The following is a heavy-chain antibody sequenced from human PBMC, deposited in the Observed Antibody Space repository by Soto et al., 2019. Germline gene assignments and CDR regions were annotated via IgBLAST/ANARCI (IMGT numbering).Heavy chain of an antibody. J-gene: IGHJ5*01. CDR1: GFTFDNYA. D-gene: IGHD5-12*01. CDR3: AKDRLSSPCTWFDS. V-gene: IGHV3-23*01. CDR2: IGGSGATT. Sequence: EVQLLESGGGLVQPGGSLRLSCAASGFTFDNYAMSWVRQAPGKGLEWVSGIGGSGATTYYAPSVKGRFTISRDNSKNTLYLQMNSLRAEDTAVYYCAKDRLSSPCTWFDSWGQGTLVTVSS.